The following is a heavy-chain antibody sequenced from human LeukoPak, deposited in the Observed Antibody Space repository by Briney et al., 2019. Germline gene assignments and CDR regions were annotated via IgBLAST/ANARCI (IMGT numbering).Heavy chain of an antibody. CDR2: IYYSGST. J-gene: IGHJ4*02. D-gene: IGHD2/OR15-2a*01. Sequence: SETLSLTCTVSGGSISSYYWSWIRQPPGKGLEWIGYIYYSGSTDYNPSLKSRVTISVDTSKNQFSLKLSSVTAADTAVYYCASTPLGARRLYYFDYWGQGTLVTVSS. CDR3: ASTPLGARRLYYFDY. V-gene: IGHV4-59*01. CDR1: GGSISSYY.